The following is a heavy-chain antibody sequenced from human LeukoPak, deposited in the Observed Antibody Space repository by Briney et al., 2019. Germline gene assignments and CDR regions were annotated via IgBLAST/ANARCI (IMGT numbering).Heavy chain of an antibody. CDR2: ISSSSSTI. J-gene: IGHJ4*02. V-gene: IGHV3-48*01. Sequence: GGSLRLSCAVSGLTLRSYSMNWVRQAPGKGLEWVSYISSSSSTIYYADSVKGRFTISRDNAKNSLYLQMNSLRAEDTAVYYCAIRRWDYWGQGTLVTVSS. CDR3: AIRRWDY. D-gene: IGHD4-23*01. CDR1: GLTLRSYS.